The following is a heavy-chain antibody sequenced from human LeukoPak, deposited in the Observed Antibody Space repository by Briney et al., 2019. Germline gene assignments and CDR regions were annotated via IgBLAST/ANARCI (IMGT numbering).Heavy chain of an antibody. CDR2: ITGSSIYI. D-gene: IGHD3-3*01. J-gene: IGHJ4*02. Sequence: PGGSLRLSCAASGXTFSSYSMNWVRQAPGKGLEWVSSITGSSIYIYYADSVKGRFTISRDNAKNSLYLQMNSLRAEDTAVYYCARTFWSGPSLIDYWGQGTLVTVSS. CDR1: GXTFSSYS. CDR3: ARTFWSGPSLIDY. V-gene: IGHV3-21*01.